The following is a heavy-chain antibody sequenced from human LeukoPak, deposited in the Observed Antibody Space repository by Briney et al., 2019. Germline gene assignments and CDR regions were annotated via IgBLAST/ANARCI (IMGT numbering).Heavy chain of an antibody. CDR1: GFTFSSYG. Sequence: PGGSLRLSCAASGFTFSSYGMHWVRQAPGKGVEWVAFIRDDGSNKYYADSVKGRFTISRDNSKNTLYLQMNSLRAEDTAVYYCAKDARDRLRFLEWSSFDYWGQGTLVTVSS. CDR2: IRDDGSNK. CDR3: AKDARDRLRFLEWSSFDY. D-gene: IGHD3-3*01. J-gene: IGHJ4*02. V-gene: IGHV3-30*02.